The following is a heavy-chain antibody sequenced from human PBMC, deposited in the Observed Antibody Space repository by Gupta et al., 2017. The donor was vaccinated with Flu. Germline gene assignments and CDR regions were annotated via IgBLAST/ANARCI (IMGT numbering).Heavy chain of an antibody. CDR3: ASAIVVVPPALDY. CDR2: SNPNSGDT. CDR1: GYIFTNYY. D-gene: IGHD2-2*01. V-gene: IGHV1-2*06. J-gene: IGHJ4*02. Sequence: QVQLVQSGAEVQKPGASVKVSCRASGYIFTNYYMPWVRQAPGQGLEWMGRSNPNSGDTNYAQQFQGRVTMTRDTSINTAYMELRRLTSDDTAVYYCASAIVVVPPALDYWGQGTLVTVSS.